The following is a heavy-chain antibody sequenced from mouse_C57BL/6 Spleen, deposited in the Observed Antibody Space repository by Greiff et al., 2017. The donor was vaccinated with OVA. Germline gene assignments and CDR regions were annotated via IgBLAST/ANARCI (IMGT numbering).Heavy chain of an antibody. D-gene: IGHD1-1*01. CDR2: ISDGGSYT. Sequence: DVMLVESGGGLVKPGGSLKLSCAASGFTFSSYAMSWVRQTPEKRLEWVATISDGGSYTYYPDNVKGRFTISRDNAKNNLYLQMSHLKSEDTAMYDCAREQDYGRSPWYFDVWGTGTTVTVSS. CDR3: AREQDYGRSPWYFDV. V-gene: IGHV5-4*01. J-gene: IGHJ1*03. CDR1: GFTFSSYA.